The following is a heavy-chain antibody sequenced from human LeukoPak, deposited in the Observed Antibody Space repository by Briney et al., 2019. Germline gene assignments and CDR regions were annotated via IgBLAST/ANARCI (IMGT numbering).Heavy chain of an antibody. CDR1: GFSFSMYL. J-gene: IGHJ4*02. CDR2: INQDASVK. Sequence: GGSLRLSCAASGFSFSMYLMSWVRQAAGKGLEWVAFINQDASVKYYVDSLKGRVTISRDNGKNSVYLQMNSMRVEYTAVYDCARWRGTQSEIDSWRQGTLVPVP. CDR3: ARWRGTQSEIDS. D-gene: IGHD3-3*01. V-gene: IGHV3-7*01.